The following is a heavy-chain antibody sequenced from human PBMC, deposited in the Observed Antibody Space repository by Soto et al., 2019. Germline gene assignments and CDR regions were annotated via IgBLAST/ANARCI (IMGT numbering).Heavy chain of an antibody. CDR1: GFSFSSFA. J-gene: IGHJ4*02. CDR3: ARGPGYYFDY. V-gene: IGHV3-64*02. Sequence: GGSLRLSCSASGFSFSSFAMHWVRQAPGKGLEYVSAIINNGGTTYYADSVNGRFTMSRDNSKNTLYLQMGSLRAEDMAVYYCARGPGYYFDYWGQGTLVTVSS. CDR2: IINNGGTT.